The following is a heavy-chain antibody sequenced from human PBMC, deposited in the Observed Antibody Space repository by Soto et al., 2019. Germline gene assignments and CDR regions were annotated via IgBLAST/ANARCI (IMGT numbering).Heavy chain of an antibody. V-gene: IGHV1-46*03. CDR2: INPSRGGT. CDR3: TRSIITTAGTDAFDL. D-gene: IGHD6-13*01. CDR1: AYTFTSYY. J-gene: IGHJ3*01. Sequence: QVQLVQSGAEVKKPGASVRVSCKASAYTFTSYYVHWVRQAPGQGPEWMVMINPSRGGTDYAQKFQGRVTMTRDTSTTTVYMEMSSLRSEDTAIYYCTRSIITTAGTDAFDLWGQGTLVTVSS.